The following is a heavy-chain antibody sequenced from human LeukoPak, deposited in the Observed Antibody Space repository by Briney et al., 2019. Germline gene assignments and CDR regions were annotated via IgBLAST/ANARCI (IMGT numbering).Heavy chain of an antibody. CDR2: ISCGSGNA. Sequence: GGSLRLSCAASGFTFSAFYMSWVRPAPGKGLEWLPYISCGSGNATYAYSVKGRFTISRDNAKNSLYLKLNSLRAEDTAVYYCARRSVGGTWDFDYWGQGTLVTVSS. V-gene: IGHV3-11*03. J-gene: IGHJ4*02. CDR3: ARRSVGGTWDFDY. D-gene: IGHD6-19*01. CDR1: GFTFSAFY.